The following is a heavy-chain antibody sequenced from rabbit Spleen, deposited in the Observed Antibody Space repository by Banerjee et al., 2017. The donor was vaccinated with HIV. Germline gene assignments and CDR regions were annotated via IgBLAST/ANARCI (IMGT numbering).Heavy chain of an antibody. CDR3: ARDLVAVIGWNFNL. CDR1: GFSFSSSYY. J-gene: IGHJ4*01. Sequence: QEQLVESGGGLVQPEGSLTLTCTASGFSFSSSYYMCWVRQAPGKGLEWIGCIYTDGSGSTAYASWAKDRFTISKTSSTTVTLQLTSLTVADTATYFCARDLVAVIGWNFNLWGQGTLVTVS. V-gene: IGHV1S45*01. CDR2: IYTDGSGST. D-gene: IGHD1-1*01.